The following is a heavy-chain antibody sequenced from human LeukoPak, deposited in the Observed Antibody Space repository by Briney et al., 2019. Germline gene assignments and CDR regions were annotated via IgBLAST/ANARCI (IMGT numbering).Heavy chain of an antibody. CDR1: GFTFSSYW. CDR2: IKQDGSEK. V-gene: IGHV3-7*01. J-gene: IGHJ4*02. CDR3: ARDYSPHYYDSSGLFDY. D-gene: IGHD3-22*01. Sequence: PGGSLRLSCAASGFTFSSYWMSWVRQAPGKGLEWVANIKQDGSEKYYVDSVKGRFTISRDNAKNSLYLQMSSLRAEDTAVYYCARDYSPHYYDSSGLFDYWGQGTLVTVSS.